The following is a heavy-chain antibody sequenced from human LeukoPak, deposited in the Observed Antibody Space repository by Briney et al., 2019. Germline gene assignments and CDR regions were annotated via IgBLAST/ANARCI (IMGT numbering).Heavy chain of an antibody. Sequence: GGSLRLPCAASGFTFSNYWMHWVRQAPGKGLIWVSRINSDGSSTNYADSVKGRFTISSDNAKNTLYLQMNSLRAEDTAVYYCARSDYFDYWGQGTLVTVSS. CDR1: GFTFSNYW. V-gene: IGHV3-74*01. CDR3: ARSDYFDY. CDR2: INSDGSST. J-gene: IGHJ4*02.